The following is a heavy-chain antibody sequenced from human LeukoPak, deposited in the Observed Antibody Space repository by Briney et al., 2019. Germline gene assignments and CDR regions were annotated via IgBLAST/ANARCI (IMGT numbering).Heavy chain of an antibody. CDR2: ISGSGGST. D-gene: IGHD3-22*01. V-gene: IGHV3-23*01. CDR1: GFTFSSYA. J-gene: IGHJ4*02. CDR3: AKAIYYDSSGYYYFDY. Sequence: GGSLRLSCAASGFTFSSYAMSWVRQAPGKGLEWVSAISGSGGSTYYADSVKGRFTISRDNSKNTLNLQMNSLRAEDTAVYYCAKAIYYDSSGYYYFDYWGQGTLVTVSS.